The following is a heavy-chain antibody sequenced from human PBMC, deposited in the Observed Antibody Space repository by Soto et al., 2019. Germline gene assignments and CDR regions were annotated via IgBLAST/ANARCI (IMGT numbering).Heavy chain of an antibody. CDR1: CASISNYY. Sequence: PSETLSLTCTISCASISNYYWSWIRQVPGNGMYCIGYVNYGFVAAXXPSLQSRXXVSLDTSKRLLSLKLTSVTATYTAVYYCVRQGFGAVHGLADVWGQGTTVX. J-gene: IGHJ6*02. CDR2: VNYGFVA. V-gene: IGHV4-59*08. CDR3: VRQGFGAVHGLADV. D-gene: IGHD3-10*01.